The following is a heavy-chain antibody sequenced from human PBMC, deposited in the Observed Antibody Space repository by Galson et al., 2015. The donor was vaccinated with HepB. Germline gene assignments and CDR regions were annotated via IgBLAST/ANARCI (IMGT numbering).Heavy chain of an antibody. J-gene: IGHJ4*02. CDR2: IWSDGSNK. D-gene: IGHD5-18*01. CDR3: AKDRRTGYSYG. CDR1: GFTFSTHA. V-gene: IGHV3-33*06. Sequence: SLRLSCAASGFTFSTHAMHWVRQAPGRGLEWVAFIWSDGSNKYYADSVKGRFTISKDNSKKTLFLHMNSLRAEDTAVYYCAKDRRTGYSYGWGQGTLVTVSS.